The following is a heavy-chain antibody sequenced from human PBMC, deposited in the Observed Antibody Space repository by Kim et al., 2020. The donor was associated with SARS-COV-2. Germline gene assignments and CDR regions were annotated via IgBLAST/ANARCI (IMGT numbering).Heavy chain of an antibody. V-gene: IGHV1-3*01. CDR3: AREFQKYQLPT. CDR2: VNAGNGYT. J-gene: IGHJ5*02. Sequence: ASVKVSCKASGYTFTSYPMHWVRQAPGQRLEWMGWVNAGNGYTKYSQKFQGRVTITRDTSASTAYMELSSLRSGDTAVYYCAREFQKYQLPTWGQGTLVTVSS. D-gene: IGHD2-2*01. CDR1: GYTFTSYP.